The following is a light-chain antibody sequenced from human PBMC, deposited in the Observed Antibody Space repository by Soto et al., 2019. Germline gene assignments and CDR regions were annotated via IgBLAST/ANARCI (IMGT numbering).Light chain of an antibody. V-gene: IGLV1-40*01. J-gene: IGLJ1*01. CDR1: SSNIGAGYG. CDR2: ANG. CDR3: QSYDSSLTAYV. Sequence: QAVVTQPPSVSGAPGQRVTISCTGSSSNIGAGYGVHWYQQLPGTAPILLIFANGNRPSGVPDRFSGSRSGTSASLAITALQAEDEADYYCQSYDSSLTAYVFGTGTKLTVL.